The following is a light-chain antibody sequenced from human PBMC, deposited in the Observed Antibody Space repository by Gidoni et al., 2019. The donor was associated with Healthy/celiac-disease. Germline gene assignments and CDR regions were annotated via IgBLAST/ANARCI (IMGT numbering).Light chain of an antibody. CDR2: WAS. Sequence: DIVMTQSPDSLAVSLGERATINCKSSQSVLYSPNNKNYLAWYQQKPGQPPKLLIYWASARESGVPDRFSGSGSGTDFTLTISSLQAEDVAVYYCQQYYTTPTWTFXQXTKVEIK. V-gene: IGKV4-1*01. J-gene: IGKJ1*01. CDR1: QSVLYSPNNKNY. CDR3: QQYYTTPTWT.